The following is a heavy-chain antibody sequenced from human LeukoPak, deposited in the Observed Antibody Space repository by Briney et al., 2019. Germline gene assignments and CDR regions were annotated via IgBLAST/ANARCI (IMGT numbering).Heavy chain of an antibody. Sequence: GGSLRLSCAASGFTFRNYAMSWVRQAPGKGLEWVSGIPYSGGSTYYADSVKGRFAISRDNSKNMLYLQMNSLRAEDTAVYYCVQEGPRGLAFDIWGQGTKVTVSS. J-gene: IGHJ3*02. CDR3: VQEGPRGLAFDI. CDR1: GFTFRNYA. CDR2: IPYSGGST. V-gene: IGHV3-23*01.